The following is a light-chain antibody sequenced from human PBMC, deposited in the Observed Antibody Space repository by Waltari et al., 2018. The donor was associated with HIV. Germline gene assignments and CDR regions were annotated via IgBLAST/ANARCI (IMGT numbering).Light chain of an antibody. CDR3: QSTDFDGTWV. CDR2: KDI. Sequence: SYDLTQTPSVSVSPGQTARINCSRGSLPKRYSSWYRQKAGRAPVFLIYKDIERPSGFPERISGSESGTGVTLTISGVQAGDEGDYFCQSTDFDGTWVFGGGTKLTVL. V-gene: IGLV3-25*03. CDR1: SLPKRY. J-gene: IGLJ3*02.